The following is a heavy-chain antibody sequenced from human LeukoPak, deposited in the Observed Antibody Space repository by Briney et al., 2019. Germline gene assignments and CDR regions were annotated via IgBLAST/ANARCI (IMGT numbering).Heavy chain of an antibody. CDR2: INPSGSST. Sequence: ASVKVSCKASGYSFTSHYMHWVRQAPGQGLEWMGLINPSGSSTLYAQKFQGRVTMTRDMSTTTDYMELSSLRSDDTAVYYCARVGVITMVRGVMDYWGQGTLVTVSS. CDR1: GYSFTSHY. CDR3: ARVGVITMVRGVMDY. D-gene: IGHD3-10*01. V-gene: IGHV1-46*01. J-gene: IGHJ4*02.